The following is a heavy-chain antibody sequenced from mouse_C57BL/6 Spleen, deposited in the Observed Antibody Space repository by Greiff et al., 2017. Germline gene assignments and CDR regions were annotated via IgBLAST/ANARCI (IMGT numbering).Heavy chain of an antibody. CDR1: GFSLTSYG. D-gene: IGHD2-4*01. J-gene: IGHJ4*01. CDR2: IWSGGST. Sequence: QVHVKQSGPGLVQPSQSLSITCTVSGFSLTSYGVHWVRQSPGKGLEWLGVIWSGGSTDYNAAFISRLSISKDNSKSQVFFKRNSLQADDTARYYCARRDYYDPPAMDYWGQGTSVTVSS. CDR3: ARRDYYDPPAMDY. V-gene: IGHV2-2*01.